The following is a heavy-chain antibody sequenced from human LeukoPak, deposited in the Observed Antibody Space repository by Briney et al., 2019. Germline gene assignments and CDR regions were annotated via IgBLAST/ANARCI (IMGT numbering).Heavy chain of an antibody. Sequence: SQTLSLTCVISGDSVSTNTAAWNWIRQSPSRGLEWLGRTQYRSKWYNSYAPSVKSRIIINPDTSKNHFSLHLISVTPEDSAVYYCARSVVGLITVDFWGQGTLVTVSS. CDR1: GDSVSTNTAA. CDR2: TQYRSKWYN. J-gene: IGHJ4*02. V-gene: IGHV6-1*01. D-gene: IGHD3/OR15-3a*01. CDR3: ARSVVGLITVDF.